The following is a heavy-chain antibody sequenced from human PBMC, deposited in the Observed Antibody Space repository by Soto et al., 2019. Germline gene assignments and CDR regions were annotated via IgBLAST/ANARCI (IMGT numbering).Heavy chain of an antibody. J-gene: IGHJ5*02. Sequence: GGSLRLSCAASGFNVEDYGMSWVRQVPGKGLEWVSGFSWSGGATGYADSVKGRFTISRDNAKNSLFLQMDSLRVEDTALYHCARDGYGGKWYPVGWWFDPWGQGTLVTVSS. D-gene: IGHD6-13*01. V-gene: IGHV3-20*01. CDR2: FSWSGGAT. CDR3: ARDGYGGKWYPVGWWFDP. CDR1: GFNVEDYG.